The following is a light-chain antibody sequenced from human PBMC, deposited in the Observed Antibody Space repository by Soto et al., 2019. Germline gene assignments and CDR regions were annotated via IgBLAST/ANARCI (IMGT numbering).Light chain of an antibody. CDR2: AAS. CDR1: QDISDY. V-gene: IGKV1-6*01. CDR3: LQDLNPPFT. Sequence: IRVTQFASVPSRAGGDSLTVACRARQDISDYLAWYQQRPGKAPKLLIYAASTLQSGVPSRFSGSVSGTDFTLTICALLPEHFAPYSCLQDLNPPFTFGQGTRLEIK. J-gene: IGKJ5*01.